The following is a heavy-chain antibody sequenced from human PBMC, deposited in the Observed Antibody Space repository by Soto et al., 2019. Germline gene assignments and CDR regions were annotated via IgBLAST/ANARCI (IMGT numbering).Heavy chain of an antibody. CDR1: GFTFSGYG. V-gene: IGHV3-30*18. J-gene: IGHJ3*02. D-gene: IGHD6-19*01. CDR2: ISYDGNNE. CDR3: AKDRSGWFGAFDI. Sequence: QVQLVQSGGGVVQPGRSLRLSCAASGFTFSGYGMQWVRQAPGKGLEWVAVISYDGNNEYYADSVKGRFTISRDNSKNTLYLQMNSLRAEDRAVYYCAKDRSGWFGAFDIWGQGTVVIVSS.